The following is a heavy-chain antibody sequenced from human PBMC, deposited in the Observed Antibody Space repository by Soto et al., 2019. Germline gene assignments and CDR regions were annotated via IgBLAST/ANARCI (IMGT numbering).Heavy chain of an antibody. CDR1: GYTFSTSW. CDR3: ARNYGAYFDY. CDR2: IYPSDSDT. Sequence: GESLKISCKGSGYTFSTSWIGWVRQMPGKGLEWMGIIYPSDSDTRYSPSFQGQVTISADKSINTAYLQLSSLKASATAIYYCARNYGAYFDYWGQGTLVTVSS. V-gene: IGHV5-51*01. D-gene: IGHD4-17*01. J-gene: IGHJ4*02.